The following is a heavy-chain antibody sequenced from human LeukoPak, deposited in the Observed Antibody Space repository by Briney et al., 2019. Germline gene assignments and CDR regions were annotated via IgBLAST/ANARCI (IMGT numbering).Heavy chain of an antibody. J-gene: IGHJ4*02. CDR1: GFTFSTFG. CDR2: IDDSGDTI. CDR3: ARGRDTSAFAFLDY. Sequence: GGPLRLSCAASGFTFSTFGMNWVRQAPGKGLEWVSYIDDSGDTIHNADSVKGRFTISRDNARNSLYLQMNSLTAEDTAVYYCARGRDTSAFAFLDYWGPGTLVTISS. V-gene: IGHV3-48*03. D-gene: IGHD2-15*01.